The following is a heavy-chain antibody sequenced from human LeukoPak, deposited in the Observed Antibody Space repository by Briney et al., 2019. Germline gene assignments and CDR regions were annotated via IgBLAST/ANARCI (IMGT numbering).Heavy chain of an antibody. CDR3: ARHVRTFIAAAGAFDD. CDR2: IYYSGST. J-gene: IGHJ4*02. V-gene: IGHV4-39*01. D-gene: IGHD6-13*01. CDR1: GGSISSSSYY. Sequence: SETLSLTCTVSGGSISSSSYYWGWIRQPPGKGLEWIVSIYYSGSTYYNPSLKSRVTISVDTSKNQFSLKLSSVTAAHTAVYYCARHVRTFIAAAGAFDDWGQGTLVTVSS.